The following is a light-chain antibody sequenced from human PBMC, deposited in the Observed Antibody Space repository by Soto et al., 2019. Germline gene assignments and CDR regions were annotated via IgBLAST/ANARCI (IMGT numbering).Light chain of an antibody. Sequence: EIVLTQSPGTLSLSPGERATLSCRASQSVNGNYLTWYQQKPGQAPRLLIYGASTRATSTPDRFSGSGSGTDFTLTISRLEPEDFAVYYCQQYGSSFRDTFGQGTKLEIK. CDR1: QSVNGNY. CDR2: GAS. J-gene: IGKJ2*01. CDR3: QQYGSSFRDT. V-gene: IGKV3-20*01.